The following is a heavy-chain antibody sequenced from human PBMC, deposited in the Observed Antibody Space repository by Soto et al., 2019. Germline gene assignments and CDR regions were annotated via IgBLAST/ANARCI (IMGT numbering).Heavy chain of an antibody. CDR1: GGSISSYY. J-gene: IGHJ6*03. CDR3: ARGGDFWSGYDTREYYYYMDV. D-gene: IGHD3-3*01. Sequence: SETLSLTCTVSGGSISSYYWSWIRQPPGKGLEWIGYIYYSGSTNYNPSLKSRVTISVDTSKNQFSLKLSSVTAADTAVYYCARGGDFWSGYDTREYYYYMDVWGKGTTVTVSS. CDR2: IYYSGST. V-gene: IGHV4-59*01.